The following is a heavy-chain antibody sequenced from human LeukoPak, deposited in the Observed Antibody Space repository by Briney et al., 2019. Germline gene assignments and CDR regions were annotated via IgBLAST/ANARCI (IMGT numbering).Heavy chain of an antibody. CDR2: ITGSGGST. J-gene: IGHJ4*02. CDR1: GFTFTTYA. CDR3: AKTQADIIVVVAATFDY. Sequence: PGGSLRLSCGASGFTFTTYAMTWVRQAPGKGLEWVSSITGSGGSTYYGDSVKGRFTISRDNSKNTLYLQMNSLRAEDTAVYYCAKTQADIIVVVAATFDYWGQGTLVTVSS. V-gene: IGHV3-23*01. D-gene: IGHD2-15*01.